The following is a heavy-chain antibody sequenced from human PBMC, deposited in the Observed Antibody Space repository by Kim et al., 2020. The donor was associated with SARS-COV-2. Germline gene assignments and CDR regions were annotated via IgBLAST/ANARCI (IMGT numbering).Heavy chain of an antibody. Sequence: GGSLRLSCAASGFTFSGSAVHWVRQASGKGLEWVGRIRSKPNNYATEYSASMKGRFTISRDDSKNTAYLQMNSLKTEDTAVYYCASPSPNYDFWSGYLNYWGQGTLVTVSS. D-gene: IGHD3-3*01. CDR2: IRSKPNNYAT. J-gene: IGHJ4*02. CDR3: ASPSPNYDFWSGYLNY. CDR1: GFTFSGSA. V-gene: IGHV3-73*01.